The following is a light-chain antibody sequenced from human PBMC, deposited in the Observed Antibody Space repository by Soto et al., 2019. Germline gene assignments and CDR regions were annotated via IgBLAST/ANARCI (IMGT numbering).Light chain of an antibody. V-gene: IGLV2-8*01. J-gene: IGLJ2*01. CDR1: SSDVGGYNY. Sequence: QSALTQPPSASGSPGQSVTISCTGTSSDVGGYNYVSWYQQHPGKAPKLMIYEVSKRPSGVPDRFSGSKSGNTASLTVSGLQAADESDYYCSSYAGSNHLVVFGGGTKVTVL. CDR2: EVS. CDR3: SSYAGSNHLVV.